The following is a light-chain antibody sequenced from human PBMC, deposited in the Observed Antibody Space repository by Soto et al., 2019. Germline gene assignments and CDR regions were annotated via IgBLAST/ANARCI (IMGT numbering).Light chain of an antibody. J-gene: IGLJ1*01. Sequence: SALTQPPSVSGAPGQRVTISCTGSSSNIGSTYDVQWYQQLPGTAPKLLIHGNTNRPSGVPDRFSGSKSGTSASLAITGLQADDEADYYCQSYDDSLSVHYVFGTGTKLTVL. CDR2: GNT. CDR1: SSNIGSTYD. V-gene: IGLV1-40*01. CDR3: QSYDDSLSVHYV.